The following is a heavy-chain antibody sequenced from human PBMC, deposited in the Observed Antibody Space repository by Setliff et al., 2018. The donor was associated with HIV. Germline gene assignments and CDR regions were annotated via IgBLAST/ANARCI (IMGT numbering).Heavy chain of an antibody. V-gene: IGHV3-21*01. J-gene: IGHJ6*03. CDR3: ARVSGATRDYYYYYMDV. Sequence: GGSLRLSCEASGFTFSSYSMNWVRQAPGKGLEWVSSISNSNSYIYYGDSVKGRFTISRDNAKNSMYLQMNSLRAEDTAVYYCARVSGATRDYYYYYMDVWGKGTTVTVSS. CDR2: ISNSNSYI. D-gene: IGHD1-26*01. CDR1: GFTFSSYS.